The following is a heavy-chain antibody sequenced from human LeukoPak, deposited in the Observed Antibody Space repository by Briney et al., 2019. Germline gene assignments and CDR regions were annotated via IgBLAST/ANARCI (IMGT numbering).Heavy chain of an antibody. J-gene: IGHJ6*03. D-gene: IGHD4-11*01. V-gene: IGHV3-74*01. CDR2: GSNT. CDR3: ARADYSNYATHYYYYMDV. Sequence: GSNTYYSDSVKARFTISRDNAKNTLFLQMNSLRAEDTAVYYCARADYSNYATHYYYYMDVWGKGTTVTVSS.